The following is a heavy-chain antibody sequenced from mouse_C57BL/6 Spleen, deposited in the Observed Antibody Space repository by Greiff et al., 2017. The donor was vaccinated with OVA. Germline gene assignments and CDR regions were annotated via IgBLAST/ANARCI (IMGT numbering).Heavy chain of an antibody. Sequence: EVKLVESGGGLVKPGGSLKLSCAASGFTFSSYPMSWVRQTPEKRLEWVATISGGGGNTYYPDSVKGRFTISRDNAKNTLYLQMSSLRSEDTALYYCARHDGYYDYFDYWGQGTTLTVSS. V-gene: IGHV5-9*01. D-gene: IGHD2-3*01. J-gene: IGHJ2*01. CDR3: ARHDGYYDYFDY. CDR2: ISGGGGNT. CDR1: GFTFSSYP.